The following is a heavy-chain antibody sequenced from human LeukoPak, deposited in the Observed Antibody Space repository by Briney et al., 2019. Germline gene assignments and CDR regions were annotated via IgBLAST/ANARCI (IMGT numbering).Heavy chain of an antibody. D-gene: IGHD3-10*01. Sequence: SETLSLTCTVSGGSISSGSYYWSWIRQPTGKGLEWIGRIYTSGSTNYNPSLKSRVTISVDTSKNQFSLKLSSVTAADTAVYYCARVGGSGSLRTFDYWGQGTLVTVSS. CDR1: GGSISSGSYY. V-gene: IGHV4-61*02. J-gene: IGHJ4*02. CDR3: ARVGGSGSLRTFDY. CDR2: IYTSGST.